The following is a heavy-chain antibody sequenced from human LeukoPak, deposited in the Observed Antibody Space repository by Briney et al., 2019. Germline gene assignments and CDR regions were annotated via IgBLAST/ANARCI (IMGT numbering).Heavy chain of an antibody. CDR2: IIPIFGTA. J-gene: IGHJ4*02. Sequence: GASVKVSCKASGGTFSSYAISRVRQAPGQGLEWMGRIIPIFGTANYAQKFQGRVTITTDESTSTAYMELSSLRSEDTAVYYCARIGIPGIAAAGTEYFDYWGQGTLVTVSS. CDR1: GGTFSSYA. D-gene: IGHD6-13*01. CDR3: ARIGIPGIAAAGTEYFDY. V-gene: IGHV1-69*05.